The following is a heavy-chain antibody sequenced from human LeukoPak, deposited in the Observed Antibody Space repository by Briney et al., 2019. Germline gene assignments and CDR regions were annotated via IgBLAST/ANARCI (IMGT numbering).Heavy chain of an antibody. CDR2: ISSSSSYI. D-gene: IGHD6-13*01. J-gene: IGHJ4*02. CDR3: ASYSDPIAAAGTGFDY. CDR1: GFTFSSYS. V-gene: IGHV3-21*01. Sequence: GGSLRLSCAASGFTFSSYSMNWVRQAPGKGLEWVSSISSSSSYIYYADSVKGRFTISRDNAKNSLYLQMNSLRAEDAAVYYCASYSDPIAAAGTGFDYWGQGTLVTVSS.